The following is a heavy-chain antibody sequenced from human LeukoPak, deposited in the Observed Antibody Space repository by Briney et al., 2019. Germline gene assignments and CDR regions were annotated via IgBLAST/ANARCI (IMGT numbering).Heavy chain of an antibody. D-gene: IGHD3-10*01. V-gene: IGHV4-34*01. CDR3: ARFTLYYYGSGSLNAYYFDY. J-gene: IGHJ4*02. Sequence: SETLSLTCAVYGGSFSGYYWSWIRQPPGKGLEWIGEINHSGSTNYTPSLKSRVTISVDTSKNQFSLKLSSVTAADTAVYYCARFTLYYYGSGSLNAYYFDYWGQGTLVTVSS. CDR2: INHSGST. CDR1: GGSFSGYY.